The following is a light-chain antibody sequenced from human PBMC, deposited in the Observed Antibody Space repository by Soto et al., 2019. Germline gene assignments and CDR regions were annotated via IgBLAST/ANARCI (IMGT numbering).Light chain of an antibody. Sequence: QSALTQPASVSGSPGQSITISCTGTSSDVGAYKYVSWYQQHPGKAPKLIIYEVSNRPSGVSNRFSGSKSGNTASLTITGLQAEDEADYYCQAYDYSLTASVFGGGTKLTVL. CDR2: EVS. CDR3: QAYDYSLTASV. J-gene: IGLJ3*02. V-gene: IGLV2-14*01. CDR1: SSDVGAYKY.